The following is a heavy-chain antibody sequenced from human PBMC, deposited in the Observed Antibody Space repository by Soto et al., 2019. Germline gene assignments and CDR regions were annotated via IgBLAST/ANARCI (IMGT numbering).Heavy chain of an antibody. CDR1: GFTFSSYW. J-gene: IGHJ5*02. D-gene: IGHD3-22*01. Sequence: GGSLRLSCATSGFTFSSYWMSWVRQAPGKGLEWVANIKQDGSEKYYVDSVKGRFTISRDNAKNSLFLQMHSLRAEDTAVYFCARDAYYYDNSGFSSWGQGTLVTVSS. CDR2: IKQDGSEK. CDR3: ARDAYYYDNSGFSS. V-gene: IGHV3-7*03.